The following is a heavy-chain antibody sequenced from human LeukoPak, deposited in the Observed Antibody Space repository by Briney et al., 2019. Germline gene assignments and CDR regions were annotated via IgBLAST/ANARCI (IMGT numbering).Heavy chain of an antibody. Sequence: GGSLRLSCAASGFTFSSYAMSWVRQAPGKGLEWVSAISGSGGSTYYADSVKGRLTISRDNSKNTLYLQMNGLRAEDTAVYYCAKDQSIVGATYRFDPWGQGTLVTVSS. CDR3: AKDQSIVGATYRFDP. CDR2: ISGSGGST. D-gene: IGHD1-26*01. V-gene: IGHV3-23*01. J-gene: IGHJ5*02. CDR1: GFTFSSYA.